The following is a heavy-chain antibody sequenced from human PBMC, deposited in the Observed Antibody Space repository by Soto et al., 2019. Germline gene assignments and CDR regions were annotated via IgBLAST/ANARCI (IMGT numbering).Heavy chain of an antibody. D-gene: IGHD3-10*01. CDR2: IYYSGST. CDR3: ASYYGSGSYLRYFDY. V-gene: IGHV4-30-4*01. J-gene: IGHJ4*02. CDR1: GGSISSGDYY. Sequence: SETLSLTCTVSGGSISSGDYYWSWIRQPPGKGLEWIGYIYYSGSTYYNPSLKSRVTISVDTSKNQFSLKLSSVTAADTAVYYCASYYGSGSYLRYFDYWGQGTLVTVSS.